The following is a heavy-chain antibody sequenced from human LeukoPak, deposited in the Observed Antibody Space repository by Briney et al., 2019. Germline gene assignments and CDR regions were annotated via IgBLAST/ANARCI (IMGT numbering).Heavy chain of an antibody. CDR3: ARVFRMITFGGVIDY. J-gene: IGHJ4*02. CDR1: GYTFTSYD. Sequence: ASVKVSCKASGYTFTSYDINWVRQATGQGLEWVGWMNPSSGDTGYAQKFQGRVTMTRNTSISTAYMELSSLRSEDTAVYYCARVFRMITFGGVIDYWGQGTLVTVSS. D-gene: IGHD3-16*02. CDR2: MNPSSGDT. V-gene: IGHV1-8*02.